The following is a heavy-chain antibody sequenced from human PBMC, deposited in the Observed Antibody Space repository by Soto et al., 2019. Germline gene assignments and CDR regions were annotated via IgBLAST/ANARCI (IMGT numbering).Heavy chain of an antibody. J-gene: IGHJ6*02. CDR2: ISAYNGNT. D-gene: IGHD3-10*01. CDR3: AGTMVRGLENGYGMDV. Sequence: ASVKVSCKASGYTFTSYGISWVRQAPGQGLEWMGWISAYNGNTNYAQKLQGRVTMTTDTSTSTAYMELRSLRSEDTAVYYCAGTMVRGLENGYGMDVWGQGTTVTVSS. V-gene: IGHV1-18*01. CDR1: GYTFTSYG.